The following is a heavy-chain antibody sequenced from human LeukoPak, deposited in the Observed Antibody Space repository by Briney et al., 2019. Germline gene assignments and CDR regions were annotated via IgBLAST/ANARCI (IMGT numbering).Heavy chain of an antibody. J-gene: IGHJ6*02. V-gene: IGHV4-59*01. CDR2: IYYSGST. CDR3: ARDQGSGWSAVSYGMDV. CDR1: GGSISSYY. Sequence: SETLSLTCTVSGGSISSYYWSWIRQPPGKGLEWIGYIYYSGSTNYNPSLKSRVTISVDTSKNQFSLKLSSVTAADTVVYYCARDQGSGWSAVSYGMDVWGQGTTVTVSS. D-gene: IGHD6-19*01.